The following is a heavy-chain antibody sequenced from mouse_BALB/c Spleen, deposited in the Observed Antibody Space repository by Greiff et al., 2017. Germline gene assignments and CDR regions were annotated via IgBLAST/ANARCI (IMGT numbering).Heavy chain of an antibody. CDR3: ARDSSGYLWFAY. Sequence: QVHVKQSGPGLVQPSQSLSITCTVSGFSLTSYGVHWVRQSPGKGLEWLGVIWSGGSTDYNAAFISRLSISKDNSKSQVFFKMNSLQANDTAIYYCARDSSGYLWFAYWGQGTLVTVSA. CDR2: IWSGGST. V-gene: IGHV2-2*02. J-gene: IGHJ3*01. D-gene: IGHD3-2*01. CDR1: GFSLTSYG.